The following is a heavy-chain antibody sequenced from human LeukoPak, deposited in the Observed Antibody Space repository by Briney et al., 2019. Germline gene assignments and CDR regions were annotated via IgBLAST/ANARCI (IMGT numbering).Heavy chain of an antibody. V-gene: IGHV3-23*01. D-gene: IGHD3-10*01. J-gene: IGHJ3*02. CDR3: AKYSSGQWPPYDAFDI. CDR2: ISGSGGST. CDR1: GFTFSDYY. Sequence: PGGSLRLSCAASGFTFSDYYMSWIRQAPGKGLEWVSAISGSGGSTYYADSVKGRFTISRDNSKNTLYLQMNSLRAEDTAVYYCAKYSSGQWPPYDAFDIWGQGTMVTVSA.